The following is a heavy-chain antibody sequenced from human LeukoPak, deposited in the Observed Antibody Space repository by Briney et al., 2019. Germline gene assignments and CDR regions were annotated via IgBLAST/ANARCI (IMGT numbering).Heavy chain of an antibody. CDR3: ARDPRIKDHSSGYDDY. CDR2: IIPILGIA. D-gene: IGHD3-22*01. V-gene: IGHV1-69*04. J-gene: IGHJ4*02. Sequence: SVKVSFKASGGTFSSYTISWVRQAPGQGLEWMGRIIPILGIANYAQKFQGRVTITADKSTSTAYMELSSLRSEDTAVYYCARDPRIKDHSSGYDDYWGQGTLVTVSS. CDR1: GGTFSSYT.